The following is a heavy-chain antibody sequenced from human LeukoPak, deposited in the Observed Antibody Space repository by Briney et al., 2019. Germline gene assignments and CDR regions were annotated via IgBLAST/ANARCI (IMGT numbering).Heavy chain of an antibody. J-gene: IGHJ4*02. D-gene: IGHD6-19*01. CDR1: GFTFSSYA. Sequence: GGSLRLSCAASGFTFSSYAMSWVRQAPGKGLEWVSAISGSGGSTYYADSVKGRFTISRDNSKNTLYLQMNSLRAEDTAVYYCARERNLEIAVAGTIFDYWGQGTLVTVSS. V-gene: IGHV3-23*01. CDR3: ARERNLEIAVAGTIFDY. CDR2: ISGSGGST.